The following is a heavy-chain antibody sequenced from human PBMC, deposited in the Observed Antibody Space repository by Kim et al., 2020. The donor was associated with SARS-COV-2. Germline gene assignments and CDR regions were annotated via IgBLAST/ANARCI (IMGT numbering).Heavy chain of an antibody. Sequence: ASVKVSCKASGYSFTDYYIHWVRQAPGQGLEWMGWINPNTGGTRYAQKFQGRVTMTSDTSIKSADMDLSRLRSDDSAVYFCARDKGPLTVFGVVPNIPHFWGQGTLVSVTS. J-gene: IGHJ4*02. CDR2: INPNTGGT. D-gene: IGHD3-3*01. V-gene: IGHV1-2*02. CDR3: ARDKGPLTVFGVVPNIPHF. CDR1: GYSFTDYY.